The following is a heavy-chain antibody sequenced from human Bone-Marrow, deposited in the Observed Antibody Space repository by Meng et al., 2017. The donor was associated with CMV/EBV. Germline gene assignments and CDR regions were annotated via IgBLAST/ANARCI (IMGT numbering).Heavy chain of an antibody. CDR1: GYTFTGYY. CDR2: INPNSGGT. Sequence: QVQLVQSGAEVXXXXXSVKVSCKASGYTFTGYYMHWVRQAPGQGLEWMGWINPNSGGTNYAQKFQGRVTMTRDTSISTAYMELSRLRSDDTAVYYCARGDWVGGAFEPWGQGTLVTVSS. D-gene: IGHD3/OR15-3a*01. CDR3: ARGDWVGGAFEP. J-gene: IGHJ5*02. V-gene: IGHV1-2*02.